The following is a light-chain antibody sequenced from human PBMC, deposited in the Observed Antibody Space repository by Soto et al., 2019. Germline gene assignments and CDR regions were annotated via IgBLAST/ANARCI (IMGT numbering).Light chain of an antibody. Sequence: QSVLTQPPSASGTPGQRVTISCSGSSSNIGSNTVNWYQQLPGTAPKLLIYGINQRPSGVPDRFSGSKSGTSASLAISGLQSEDEADYFCAAWDDSLNGYVFGTGTKVTVL. CDR2: GIN. CDR1: SSNIGSNT. V-gene: IGLV1-44*01. CDR3: AAWDDSLNGYV. J-gene: IGLJ1*01.